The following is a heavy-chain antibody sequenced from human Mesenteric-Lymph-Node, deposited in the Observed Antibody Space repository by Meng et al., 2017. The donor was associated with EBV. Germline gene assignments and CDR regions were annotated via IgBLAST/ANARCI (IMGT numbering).Heavy chain of an antibody. CDR1: GDSVSNINGG. D-gene: IGHD3-9*01. Sequence: VHLQQSGPGPGKPLQTLSLTCAISGDSVSNINGGWNWIRQSPSRGLEWLGRTYYRSKWYNDYAVSVKGRITINPDTTKNQVSLQLNSVTPEDTAVYYCAGVGSTISTDWFDTWGQGTLVTVSS. V-gene: IGHV6-1*01. CDR2: TYYRSKWYN. CDR3: AGVGSTISTDWFDT. J-gene: IGHJ5*02.